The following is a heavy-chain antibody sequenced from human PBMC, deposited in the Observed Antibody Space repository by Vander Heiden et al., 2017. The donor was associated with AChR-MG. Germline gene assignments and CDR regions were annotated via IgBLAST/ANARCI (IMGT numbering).Heavy chain of an antibody. CDR3: ARVQHSYIGHAFDV. Sequence: QVQLQESGPRLVKPSETLSLTCTVSADSIGSFYWSWIRQPAGKGLEWIGRIYTGGSPNYIPSLKSRGTMSIDTSKKQVSLHLNSVTAADTATYYCARVQHSYIGHAFDVWDEGTVVTVSS. V-gene: IGHV4-4*07. D-gene: IGHD3-3*02. CDR2: IYTGGSP. CDR1: ADSIGSFY. J-gene: IGHJ3*01.